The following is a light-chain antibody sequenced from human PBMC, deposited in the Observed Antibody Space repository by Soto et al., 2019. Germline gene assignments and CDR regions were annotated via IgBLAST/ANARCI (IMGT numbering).Light chain of an antibody. CDR1: QSISIY. CDR2: GAT. Sequence: DIQMTQSPSSLSASVGDRVTITCRASQSISIYVNWYQQKPGKVPKLLIYGATSLQGGVPSRFSGSGSGTDFTLTISSLQLEDFATYYCQQSYTTPLTFGGGTKVDIK. V-gene: IGKV1-39*01. CDR3: QQSYTTPLT. J-gene: IGKJ4*01.